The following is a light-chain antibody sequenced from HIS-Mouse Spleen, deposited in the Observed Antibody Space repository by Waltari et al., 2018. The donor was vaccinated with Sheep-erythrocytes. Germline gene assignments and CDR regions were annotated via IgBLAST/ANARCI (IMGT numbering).Light chain of an antibody. J-gene: IGLJ2*01. CDR2: SNN. CDR1: SSNIGSNT. Sequence: QSVLTQPPSASGTPGQRVTIPCSRSSSNIGSNTVNWYQQLPGTAPKLLIYSNNQRPSGAPDRFSGSKSGTSASLAISGLQSEDEADYYCAAWDDSLNGVVFGGGTKLTVL. CDR3: AAWDDSLNGVV. V-gene: IGLV1-44*01.